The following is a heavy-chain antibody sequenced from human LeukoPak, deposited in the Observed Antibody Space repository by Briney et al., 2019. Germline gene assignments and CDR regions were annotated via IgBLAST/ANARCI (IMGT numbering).Heavy chain of an antibody. J-gene: IGHJ6*02. CDR1: GFTFDDYA. CDR3: AKVGSGSYYGNYYYGMDV. D-gene: IGHD1-26*01. V-gene: IGHV3-9*01. Sequence: PGGSLRLPCAASGFTFDDYAMHWVRQAPGKGLEWVSGISWNSGSIGYADSVKGRFTISRDNAKNSLYLQMNSLRAEDTALYYCAKVGSGSYYGNYYYGMDVWGQGTTVTVSS. CDR2: ISWNSGSI.